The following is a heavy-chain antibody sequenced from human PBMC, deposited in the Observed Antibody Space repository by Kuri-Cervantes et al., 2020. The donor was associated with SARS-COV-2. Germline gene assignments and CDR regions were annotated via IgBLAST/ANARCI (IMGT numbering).Heavy chain of an antibody. V-gene: IGHV4-61*02. CDR3: ARDSYYDFWSGYYMEQPIPWWFDP. Sequence: SETLSLTCTVSGGSISSGSYYWSWIRQPAGKGLEWIGRIYTSGSTNYNPSLKSRVTISVDTSKNQFSLKLSSVTAADTAVYYCARDSYYDFWSGYYMEQPIPWWFDPWGQGTLVTVSS. CDR2: IYTSGST. J-gene: IGHJ5*02. D-gene: IGHD3-3*01. CDR1: GGSISSGSYY.